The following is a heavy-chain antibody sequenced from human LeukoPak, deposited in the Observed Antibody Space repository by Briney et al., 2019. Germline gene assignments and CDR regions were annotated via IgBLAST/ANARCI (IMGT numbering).Heavy chain of an antibody. CDR1: GGSISSGDYY. D-gene: IGHD6-19*01. CDR3: ARNNSNGFDF. J-gene: IGHJ4*02. CDR2: IYYTGST. V-gene: IGHV4-39*01. Sequence: SETLSLTCSVSGGSISSGDYYWGWIRQPPGKGLEWIGTIYYTGSTYYNPSLKSRVTMSVDTSKNQFSLKLSSVTAADTAVYYCARNNSNGFDFWSQGTLVTVSS.